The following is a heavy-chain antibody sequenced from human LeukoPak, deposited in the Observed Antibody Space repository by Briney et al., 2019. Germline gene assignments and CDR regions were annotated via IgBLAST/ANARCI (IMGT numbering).Heavy chain of an antibody. CDR2: INSDGSST. J-gene: IGHJ4*02. V-gene: IGHV3-74*01. Sequence: PGGSLRLSCTGSGFTFSSYWLHWVRQAPGKGLVWVARINSDGSSTNYADPEEGRFTISRDNSKNTLYLQMNSLRAEDTAVYYCAGGRSGYDFGGFDYWGQGTLVTVSS. CDR1: GFTFSSYW. CDR3: AGGRSGYDFGGFDY. D-gene: IGHD5-12*01.